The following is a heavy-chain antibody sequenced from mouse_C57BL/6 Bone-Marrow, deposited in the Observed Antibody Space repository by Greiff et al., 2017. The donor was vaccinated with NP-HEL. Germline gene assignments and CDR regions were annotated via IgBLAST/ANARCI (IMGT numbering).Heavy chain of an antibody. D-gene: IGHD4-1*02. CDR2: IRNKANGYTT. CDR1: GFTFTDYY. J-gene: IGHJ4*01. CDR3: ARSSTEYYAMDY. V-gene: IGHV7-3*01. Sequence: EVKLVESGGGLVQPGGSLSLSCAASGFTFTDYYMSWVRQPPGKALEWLGFIRNKANGYTTEYSASVKGRFTISRDNSQSILYLQMNALRAEDSATYYCARSSTEYYAMDYWGQGTSVTVSS.